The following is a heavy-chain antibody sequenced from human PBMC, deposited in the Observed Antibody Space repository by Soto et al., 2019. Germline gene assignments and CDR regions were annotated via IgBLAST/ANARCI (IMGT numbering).Heavy chain of an antibody. V-gene: IGHV3-23*01. CDR2: ISGSGGST. D-gene: IGHD2-2*01. CDR3: AKDTRTVKICSSTSCYYYFFGMDV. CDR1: GFTFSSYA. J-gene: IGHJ6*02. Sequence: GGSLRLSCAASGFTFSSYAMSWVRQAPGKGLECVSAISGSGGSTYYADSVKGRFTISRDNSKNTLYRQMNSLRAEDTAGYYCAKDTRTVKICSSTSCYYYFFGMDVWGQGTTVTVSS.